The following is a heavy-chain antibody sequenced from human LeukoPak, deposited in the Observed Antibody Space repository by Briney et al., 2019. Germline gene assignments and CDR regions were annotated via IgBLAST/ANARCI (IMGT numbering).Heavy chain of an antibody. CDR2: INSDGSST. CDR1: GFTFSSYW. J-gene: IGHJ5*02. CDR3: ARDYLARTYSGSSLDWFDP. V-gene: IGHV3-74*01. Sequence: PGGSLRLSCAASGFTFSSYWMHWVRQAPVKGLVWVSRINSDGSSTSYADSVKGRFTISRDNAKNTLYLQMNSLRAEDTAVYYCARDYLARTYSGSSLDWFDPWGQGTLVTVSS. D-gene: IGHD1-26*01.